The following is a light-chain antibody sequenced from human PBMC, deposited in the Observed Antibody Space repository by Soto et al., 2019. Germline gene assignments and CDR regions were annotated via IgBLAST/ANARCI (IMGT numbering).Light chain of an antibody. CDR3: CSHVGGSSPQWV. V-gene: IGLV2-23*02. Sequence: QSVLTQPASVSGSPGQSITISCTGTSNDVGGYNLVSWFQQHPGKAPKLMISEVNKRPSGVSNRFSGSKSANTASLTISGLQAEDEADYYCCSHVGGSSPQWVFGGGTQLTDL. CDR2: EVN. CDR1: SNDVGGYNL. J-gene: IGLJ3*02.